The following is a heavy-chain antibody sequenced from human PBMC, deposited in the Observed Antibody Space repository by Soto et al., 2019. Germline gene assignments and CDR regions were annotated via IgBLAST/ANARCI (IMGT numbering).Heavy chain of an antibody. CDR3: AKRITIVGVMKDY. J-gene: IGHJ4*02. Sequence: EVQLLESGGGLVQPGGSLRLSCAASGFTFSSYAMSWVRQAPGKGLEWVSAISGSGGSTYYADSVKGRFTISRDNSKNTLYLQMNTLRAADTAIYYCAKRITIVGVMKDYYGQRNLFTFSS. CDR2: ISGSGGST. D-gene: IGHD3-3*01. CDR1: GFTFSSYA. V-gene: IGHV3-23*01.